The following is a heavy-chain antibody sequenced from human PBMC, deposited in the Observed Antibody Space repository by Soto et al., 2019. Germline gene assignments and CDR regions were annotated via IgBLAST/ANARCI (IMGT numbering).Heavy chain of an antibody. Sequence: PSETLSLTCSVSGGSMNNYYWSWLRQAPGKGLEWIGYIYSRGNTNYNPSLKSRVTISLDTPKNQFSLKLSSVSAADTAVYYCAREGAGRAPFDIRGLGTAVTVSS. V-gene: IGHV4-59*01. D-gene: IGHD6-13*01. CDR3: AREGAGRAPFDI. CDR2: IYSRGNT. CDR1: GGSMNNYY. J-gene: IGHJ3*02.